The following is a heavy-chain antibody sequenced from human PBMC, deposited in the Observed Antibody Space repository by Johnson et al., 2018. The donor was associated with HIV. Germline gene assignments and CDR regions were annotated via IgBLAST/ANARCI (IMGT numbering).Heavy chain of an antibody. J-gene: IGHJ3*02. CDR3: AKGLGGASSRAAFDI. D-gene: IGHD1-26*01. CDR1: GFTFDDYG. CDR2: IYWNGGST. Sequence: VQLVESGGGVVRPGGSLRLSCAASGFTFDDYGMSWVRQAPGKGLEWVSGIYWNGGSTGYADSVKGRFTISRDNAKNSLYLQMNSLRAEDKAVYYCAKGLGGASSRAAFDIWGQGTMVTVSS. V-gene: IGHV3-20*04.